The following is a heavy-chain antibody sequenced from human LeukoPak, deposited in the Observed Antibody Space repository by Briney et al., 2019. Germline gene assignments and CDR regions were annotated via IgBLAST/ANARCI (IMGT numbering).Heavy chain of an antibody. J-gene: IGHJ5*02. D-gene: IGHD2-15*01. V-gene: IGHV4-59*01. Sequence: SETLSLTCTVPVGSISSYYWSWIRQPPGKGLEWIGYIYYSGSTNYNPSLKSRVTISVDTSKNQFSLKLSSTTAADTAVYYCARDLPYCSGGSCSTWGQGTLVTVSS. CDR3: ARDLPYCSGGSCST. CDR2: IYYSGST. CDR1: VGSISSYY.